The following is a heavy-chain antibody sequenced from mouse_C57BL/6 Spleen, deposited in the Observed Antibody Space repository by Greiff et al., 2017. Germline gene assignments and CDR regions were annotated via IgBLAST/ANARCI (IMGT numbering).Heavy chain of an antibody. CDR1: GFTFSDYY. D-gene: IGHD1-1*01. CDR2: INYDGSST. CDR3: AREDYGSSFHWYFDV. V-gene: IGHV5-16*01. Sequence: DVKLVESEGGLVQPGSSMKLSCTVSGFTFSDYYMAWVRQVPEKGLEWVANINYDGSSTYYLDSLKSRFIISRDNAKNILYLQMSSLKSEDTAKYYCAREDYGSSFHWYFDVWGTGTTVTVSS. J-gene: IGHJ1*03.